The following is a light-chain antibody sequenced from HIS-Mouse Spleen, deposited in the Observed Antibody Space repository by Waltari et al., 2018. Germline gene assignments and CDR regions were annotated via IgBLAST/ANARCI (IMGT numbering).Light chain of an antibody. V-gene: IGLV1-47*01. CDR1: SSNIGSNY. CDR2: RNN. J-gene: IGLJ2*01. CDR3: AAWDDSLSGVV. Sequence: VLTQPPSASGTPGQRVPISCSGSSSNIGSNYVYWYQQLPGTAPKLLIHRNNQRPSGVPDRFSGSKSGTSASLAISGLRSEDEADYYCAAWDDSLSGVVFGGGTKLTVL.